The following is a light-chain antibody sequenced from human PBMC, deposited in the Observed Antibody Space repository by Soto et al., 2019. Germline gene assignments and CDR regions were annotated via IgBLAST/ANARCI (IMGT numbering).Light chain of an antibody. V-gene: IGKV3-11*01. Sequence: EVVLTQSPDTLSLPPGERATLSCRASQSISSYLAWYQQKPGQAPRLLTYDAPSRATGIPARLSGSGSGTDFTLTISSLEPEDFAVYYCQQLTDWPPQWTFGQGTKVDIK. J-gene: IGKJ1*01. CDR1: QSISSY. CDR3: QQLTDWPPQWT. CDR2: DAP.